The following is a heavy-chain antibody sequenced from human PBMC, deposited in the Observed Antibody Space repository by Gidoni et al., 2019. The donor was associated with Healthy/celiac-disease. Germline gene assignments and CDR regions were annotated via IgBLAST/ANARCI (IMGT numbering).Heavy chain of an antibody. D-gene: IGHD6-19*01. CDR2: IWYDGSNK. V-gene: IGHV3-33*01. J-gene: IGHJ4*02. CDR1: VFTFSSYG. Sequence: QVQLVESGGGVVQPGRSLRLSCPASVFTFSSYGLHLVRPAPGKGLEWVEVIWYDGSNKYYADSVKGRFTISRDNSKNTLYLQMNSLRAEDTAVYYCARDAVAGTAFDYWGQGTLVTVSS. CDR3: ARDAVAGTAFDY.